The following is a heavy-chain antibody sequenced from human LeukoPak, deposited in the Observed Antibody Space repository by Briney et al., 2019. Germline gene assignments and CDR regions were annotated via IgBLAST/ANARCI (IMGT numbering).Heavy chain of an antibody. CDR1: GFSISSTYY. D-gene: IGHD2-21*01. Sequence: SETLSLTCAVSGFSISSTYYRAWIRQTPGKGLEWIATIAHSGNTYYISSLESRLTISLDTSKRHFSLRLTSVTAADTAVYYCARINAPVATFDYWGLGTLVAVSS. V-gene: IGHV4-38-2*01. CDR2: IAHSGNT. J-gene: IGHJ4*02. CDR3: ARINAPVATFDY.